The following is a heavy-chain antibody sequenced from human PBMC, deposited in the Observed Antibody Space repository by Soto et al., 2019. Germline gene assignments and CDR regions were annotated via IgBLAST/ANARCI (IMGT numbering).Heavy chain of an antibody. CDR2: IYYTGST. CDR1: GSSISSGGSY. D-gene: IGHD6-13*01. CDR3: ATSPARAAAHDGDWFDP. V-gene: IGHV4-31*03. Sequence: PSETVSLTCTVSGSSISSGGSYWNLIRHHPGKGLEWIGFIYYTGSTYYNPSLKSRVSLSVDTSKNQFSLTLTSVTAADTAVYYCATSPARAAAHDGDWFDPWGQGTLVTGSS. J-gene: IGHJ5*02.